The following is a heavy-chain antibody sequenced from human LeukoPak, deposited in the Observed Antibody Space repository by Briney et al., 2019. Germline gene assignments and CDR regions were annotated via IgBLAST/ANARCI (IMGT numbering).Heavy chain of an antibody. J-gene: IGHJ6*02. Sequence: GESLRLSCAASRFTFSSYAMSWVRQAPGKGLEWVSAISGSGGTTYNADSVKGRFTISRDNSKNTLYLQLNSLRAEDTAVYYCAKNYESGRGVPYGMDVWGQGTTVTVSS. CDR3: AKNYESGRGVPYGMDV. D-gene: IGHD3-10*01. V-gene: IGHV3-23*01. CDR1: RFTFSSYA. CDR2: ISGSGGTT.